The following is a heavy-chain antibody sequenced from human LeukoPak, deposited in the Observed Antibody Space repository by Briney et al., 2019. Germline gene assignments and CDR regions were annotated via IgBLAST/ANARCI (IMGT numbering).Heavy chain of an antibody. J-gene: IGHJ4*02. Sequence: PSETLSLTCTVSGYSISSGYYWGWIRQPPGKGLEWIGSIYHSGSTYYNPSLKSRVTISADTSKNQFSLKLSSVTAADTAVYYCARELEGSYDYWGQGTLVTVSS. V-gene: IGHV4-38-2*02. CDR2: IYHSGST. CDR1: GYSISSGYY. D-gene: IGHD1-1*01. CDR3: ARELEGSYDY.